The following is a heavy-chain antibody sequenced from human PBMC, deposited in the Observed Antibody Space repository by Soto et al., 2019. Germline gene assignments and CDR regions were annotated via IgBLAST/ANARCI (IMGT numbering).Heavy chain of an antibody. CDR3: ARDPFYDYIWGSYRLGDAFDI. V-gene: IGHV3-33*01. D-gene: IGHD3-16*02. CDR2: IWYDGSNK. J-gene: IGHJ3*02. Sequence: GGSLRLSCAASGFTFSSYGMHWVRQAPGKGLEWVAVIWYDGSNKYYADSVKGRFTISRDNSKNTLYLQMNSLRAEDTAVYYCARDPFYDYIWGSYRLGDAFDIWGQGTMVTVSS. CDR1: GFTFSSYG.